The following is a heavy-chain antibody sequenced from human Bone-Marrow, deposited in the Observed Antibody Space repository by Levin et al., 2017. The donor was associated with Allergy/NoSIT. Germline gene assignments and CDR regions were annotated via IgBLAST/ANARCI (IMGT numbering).Heavy chain of an antibody. Sequence: SPTLSLTCTVSGGSLFSGSYYWRWIRQPPGKGLEYIGYVCYSGSTNYNPSLKSRVTISKDTAKNQLSLKLSSVSAADTAVYYCARGLIITQGGSNYYYGVDVWGQGTPVTVSS. CDR1: GGSLFSGSYY. D-gene: IGHD3-10*01. CDR2: VCYSGST. CDR3: ARGLIITQGGSNYYYGVDV. J-gene: IGHJ6*02. V-gene: IGHV4-61*01.